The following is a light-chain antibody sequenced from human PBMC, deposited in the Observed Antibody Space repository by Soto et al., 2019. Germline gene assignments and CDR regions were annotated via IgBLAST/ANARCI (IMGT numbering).Light chain of an antibody. Sequence: DIQMTQSPSTLSASEGDRVTITCRASQSISSWLAWYQQKPGKAPEVLIYKASSLESGVPSRFSGSGSGTEFTLTISSLQPDDFATYYCQQYNSYPITFGQGTRLEIK. CDR3: QQYNSYPIT. CDR1: QSISSW. V-gene: IGKV1-5*03. J-gene: IGKJ5*01. CDR2: KAS.